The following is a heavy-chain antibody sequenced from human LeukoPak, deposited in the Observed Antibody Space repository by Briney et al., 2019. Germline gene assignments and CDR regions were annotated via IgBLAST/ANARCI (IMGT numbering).Heavy chain of an antibody. J-gene: IGHJ4*02. D-gene: IGHD6-19*01. CDR1: GGSISSGGYY. V-gene: IGHV4-31*02. CDR3: ARARSAAGNFDY. Sequence: PSQTLSLTWTVSGGSISSGGYYWSWNRQHPGKGLEWNGYIYYSGSTYYNPSLKSRVTISADTSKNQYSLNLNSVTAADTAVYYCARARSAAGNFDYWGRGTLVTVSS. CDR2: IYYSGST.